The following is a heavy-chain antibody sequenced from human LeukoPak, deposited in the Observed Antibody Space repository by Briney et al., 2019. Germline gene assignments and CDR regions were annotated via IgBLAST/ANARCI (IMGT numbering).Heavy chain of an antibody. CDR2: IYYSGST. J-gene: IGHJ5*02. CDR1: GGSISSHY. D-gene: IGHD6-19*01. CDR3: ARSDSSGWTGVSWFDP. V-gene: IGHV4-59*11. Sequence: KSSETLSLTCTVSGGSISSHYWSWIRQPPGKGLEWIGYIYYSGSTNYNPSLKSRVTISVDTSKNQFSLKLSSVTAADTAVYYCARSDSSGWTGVSWFDPWGQGTLVTVSS.